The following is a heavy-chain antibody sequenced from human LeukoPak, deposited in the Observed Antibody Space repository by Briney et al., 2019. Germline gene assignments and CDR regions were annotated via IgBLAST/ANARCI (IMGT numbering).Heavy chain of an antibody. V-gene: IGHV1-69*13. D-gene: IGHD2-2*01. CDR1: GGTFSSYA. CDR2: IISIFGTA. J-gene: IGHJ6*03. CDR3: AKTIVVVPAASPYYYYMDV. Sequence: TVKVSCKASGGTFSSYAISWVRQAPGQGLEWMGGIISIFGTANYAQKFQGRVTITADESTSTAYMELSSLRSEDTAVYYCAKTIVVVPAASPYYYYMDVWGKGTTVTVSS.